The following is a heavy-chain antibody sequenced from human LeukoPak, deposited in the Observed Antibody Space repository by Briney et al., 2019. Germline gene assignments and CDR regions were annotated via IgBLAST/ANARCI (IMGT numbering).Heavy chain of an antibody. CDR2: INSDGSST. V-gene: IGHV3-74*01. D-gene: IGHD4-23*01. CDR1: GFTFSSYW. Sequence: GGSLRLSCAASGFTFSSYWMHWVRHAPGEGLVWVSRINSDGSSTTYADSVKGRFTISRDNAKNTLYLHMNGLRADDTAVYYCVYGGNSTCFDIWGQGTMVTVSS. J-gene: IGHJ3*02. CDR3: VYGGNSTCFDI.